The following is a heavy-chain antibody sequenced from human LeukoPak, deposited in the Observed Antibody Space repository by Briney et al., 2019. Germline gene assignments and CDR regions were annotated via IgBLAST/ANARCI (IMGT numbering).Heavy chain of an antibody. V-gene: IGHV3-23*01. Sequence: PGGSLRLSCAASGFTFSSYAMSWVRQAPGRELEWVAAISGSGDNTYYADSVKGRFTISRDNSKNTLYLQLSSLRADDTAVYYCAKGPTSGSYGILDYWGQGTLVTVSS. CDR3: AKGPTSGSYGILDY. CDR1: GFTFSSYA. D-gene: IGHD1-26*01. J-gene: IGHJ4*02. CDR2: ISGSGDNT.